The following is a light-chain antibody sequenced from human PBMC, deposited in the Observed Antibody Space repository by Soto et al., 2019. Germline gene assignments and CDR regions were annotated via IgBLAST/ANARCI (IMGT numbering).Light chain of an antibody. CDR2: WAS. CDR3: QQYYDTPLT. CDR1: QSGLYSSNNKNY. J-gene: IGKJ4*01. Sequence: DIVMTQSPDSLAVSLGERATINCKSSQSGLYSSNNKNYLAWYQQKPGQPPKLLIYWASTRESGVPARFSGSGSGTAFTLTISCLQAEDVAVYYCQQYYDTPLTFGGGTKVAIK. V-gene: IGKV4-1*01.